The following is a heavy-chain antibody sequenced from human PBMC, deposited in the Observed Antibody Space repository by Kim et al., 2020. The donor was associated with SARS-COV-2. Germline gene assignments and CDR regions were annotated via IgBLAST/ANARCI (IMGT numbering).Heavy chain of an antibody. J-gene: IGHJ3*02. CDR1: GGSFSGYY. CDR3: ARGDAFDI. CDR2: INHSGST. V-gene: IGHV4-34*01. Sequence: SETLSLTCAVYGGSFSGYYWSWIRQPPGKGLEWIGEINHSGSTNYNPSLKSRVTISVDTSKNQFSLKLSSVTAADTAVYYCARGDAFDIWGQGTMVTVSS.